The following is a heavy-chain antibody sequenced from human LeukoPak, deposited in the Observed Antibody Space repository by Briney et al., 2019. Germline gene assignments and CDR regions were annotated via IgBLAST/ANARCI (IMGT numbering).Heavy chain of an antibody. Sequence: SETLSLTCTVSGGSISSSSYYWGWIRQPPGKGLEWIGEINDSGSTTYNPSLKSRVTISVDTSKNQFSLKLSSVTAADTAVYYCARGPLLRNFDYWGQGTLVTVSS. D-gene: IGHD1-26*01. V-gene: IGHV4-39*07. J-gene: IGHJ4*02. CDR2: INDSGST. CDR1: GGSISSSSYY. CDR3: ARGPLLRNFDY.